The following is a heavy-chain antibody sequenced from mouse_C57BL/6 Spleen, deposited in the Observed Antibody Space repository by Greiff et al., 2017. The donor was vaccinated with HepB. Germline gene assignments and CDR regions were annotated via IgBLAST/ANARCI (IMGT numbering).Heavy chain of an antibody. CDR2: INPYNGGT. CDR1: GYTFTDYY. D-gene: IGHD2-4*01. V-gene: IGHV1-19*01. J-gene: IGHJ4*01. Sequence: EVKLQQSGPVLVKPGASVKMSCKASGYTFTDYYMNWVKQSHGKSLEWIGVINPYNGGTSYNQKFKGKATLTVDKSSSTAYMELNSLTSEDSAVYYCARDDYDYAMDYWGQGTSVTVSS. CDR3: ARDDYDYAMDY.